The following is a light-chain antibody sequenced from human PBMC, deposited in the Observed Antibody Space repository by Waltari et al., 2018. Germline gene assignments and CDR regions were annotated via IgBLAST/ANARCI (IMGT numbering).Light chain of an antibody. J-gene: IGKJ4*01. CDR1: QDITPY. Sequence: DVQMTQSPSSLFVSVGDRVTISCRASQDITPYLTWYHQRPPQPPRLLIYSTSKLRRGVPSRFSGSGSGTEFTLTISNLQPEDVGTYYCQQTTTNPLTFGRGTTVEIK. V-gene: IGKV1-39*01. CDR2: STS. CDR3: QQTTTNPLT.